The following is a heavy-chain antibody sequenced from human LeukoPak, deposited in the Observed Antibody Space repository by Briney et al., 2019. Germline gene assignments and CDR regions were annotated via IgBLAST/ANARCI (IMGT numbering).Heavy chain of an antibody. D-gene: IGHD3-10*01. V-gene: IGHV4-59*01. CDR1: GGSISSYY. Sequence: PSETLSLTCTVSGGSISSYYWSWIRQPPGKGLEWIGYIYYSGSTNYNPSLKSRVTISVDTSKNQFSLKLSSVTAADTAVYYCARTYGSGIIDYWGQGTLVTVSS. CDR3: ARTYGSGIIDY. J-gene: IGHJ4*02. CDR2: IYYSGST.